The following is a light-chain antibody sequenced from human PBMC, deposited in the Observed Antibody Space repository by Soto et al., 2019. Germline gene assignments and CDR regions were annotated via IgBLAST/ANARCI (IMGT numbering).Light chain of an antibody. V-gene: IGKV3-11*01. J-gene: IGKJ4*01. CDR2: FAS. CDR3: QQRSNWRVT. CDR1: LSIGIN. Sequence: EIVMTQPPDTLSVSPGERATLSCRVSLSIGINLAWYQQKPGQAPRLLIYFASTRATGIPARFSGSGSGTEFTLTISSLEPEDIAVYYCQQRSNWRVTFGGGTKVDIK.